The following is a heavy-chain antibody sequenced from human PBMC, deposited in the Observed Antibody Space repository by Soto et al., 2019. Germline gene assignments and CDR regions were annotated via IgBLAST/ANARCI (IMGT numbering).Heavy chain of an antibody. CDR2: ITYDGSNN. J-gene: IGHJ6*02. Sequence: QVQLVEAGGGVVQPGRSLRLSCAASGSSFSTYTMNWVRQAPGKGLEWVALITYDGSNNYYAGSVKGRFTISRDNSKNTLYLQMTSLIAEDTAIYYCAREQSWVDFYYGMDVWGQGTKVTVSS. CDR3: AREQSWVDFYYGMDV. CDR1: GSSFSTYT. V-gene: IGHV3-30-3*01. D-gene: IGHD1-26*01.